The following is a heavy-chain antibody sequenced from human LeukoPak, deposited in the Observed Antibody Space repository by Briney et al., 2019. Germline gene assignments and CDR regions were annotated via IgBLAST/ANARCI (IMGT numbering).Heavy chain of an antibody. V-gene: IGHV4-59*08. J-gene: IGHJ6*02. Sequence: SETLSLTCTVSGGSISSCYWSWIRQPPGKGLEWIGYIYYSGSTNYNPSLKSRVTISVDTSKNQFSLKLSSVTAADTAVYYCARLPYCSSTSCPSLDVWGQGTTVTVSS. CDR3: ARLPYCSSTSCPSLDV. D-gene: IGHD2-2*01. CDR1: GGSISSCY. CDR2: IYYSGST.